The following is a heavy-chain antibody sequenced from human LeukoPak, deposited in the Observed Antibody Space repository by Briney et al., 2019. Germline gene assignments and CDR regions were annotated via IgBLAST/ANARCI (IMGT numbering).Heavy chain of an antibody. CDR3: AREGREWLSVGIDY. CDR1: GFTVSSNY. V-gene: IGHV3-66*02. J-gene: IGHJ4*02. D-gene: IGHD6-19*01. Sequence: GSLRLPYAASGFTVSSNYMSWVRQAPGKGLEWVSVIYSGGSTYYADSLKGRFTISRDNSKNTLYLQMNSLRAEDTAVYYCAREGREWLSVGIDYWGRGTLVTVSS. CDR2: IYSGGST.